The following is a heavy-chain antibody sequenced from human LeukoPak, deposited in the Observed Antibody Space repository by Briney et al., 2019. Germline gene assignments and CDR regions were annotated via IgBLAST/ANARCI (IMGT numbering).Heavy chain of an antibody. J-gene: IGHJ4*02. CDR1: GYTFTGYY. CDR3: ARVGAAAMAKYYFDY. D-gene: IGHD2-2*01. Sequence: ASVKLSCKASGYTFTGYYMHWVRQAPGQGLEWMGWINPNSGDTNYAKKVQGRVTMTRDTSISTAYMELSRLRSDDTAVYYCARVGAAAMAKYYFDYWGQGTLVTVSS. CDR2: INPNSGDT. V-gene: IGHV1-2*02.